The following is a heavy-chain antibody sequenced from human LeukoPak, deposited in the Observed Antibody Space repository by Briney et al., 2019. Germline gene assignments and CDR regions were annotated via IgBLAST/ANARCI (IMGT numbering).Heavy chain of an antibody. CDR3: AGVPHDYGDYEAFDI. D-gene: IGHD4-17*01. Sequence: SETLSLTCTVSGGSISSYYWSWIRQPAGKGLEWIGRIYTSESTNYNPSLKSRVTMSIDTSKNQFSLKLSSVTAADTAVYYCAGVPHDYGDYEAFDIWGRGAMVTVSS. V-gene: IGHV4-4*07. CDR1: GGSISSYY. J-gene: IGHJ3*02. CDR2: IYTSEST.